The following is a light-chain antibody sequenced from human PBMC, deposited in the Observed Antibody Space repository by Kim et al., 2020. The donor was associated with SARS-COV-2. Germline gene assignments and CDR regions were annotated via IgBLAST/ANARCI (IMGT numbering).Light chain of an antibody. Sequence: DIVMTQSPDSLAVSLGERATINCKSTPSVLYSSNSKNYLAWYKQKPGQPPKLLIYWASTRESGVPDRFSGSGSGTDFTLTISSLQAEDVAVYYCQQYYNTPYTFGQGTKLEI. CDR1: PSVLYSSNSKNY. CDR3: QQYYNTPYT. CDR2: WAS. V-gene: IGKV4-1*01. J-gene: IGKJ2*01.